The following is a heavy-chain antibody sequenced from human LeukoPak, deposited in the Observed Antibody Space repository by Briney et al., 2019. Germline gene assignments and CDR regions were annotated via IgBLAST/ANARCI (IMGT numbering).Heavy chain of an antibody. CDR1: GFTFSSYS. Sequence: GGSLRLSCAASGFTFSSYSMNWVRQAPGKGLEWVSANSGSGDSTYYADSVKGRFTISRDNSKNTLYQQLNSLRAEDTAIYYCAKPCRSGLSPFDAFDIWGQGTMVTVSS. CDR3: AKPCRSGLSPFDAFDI. D-gene: IGHD6-19*01. J-gene: IGHJ3*02. CDR2: NSGSGDST. V-gene: IGHV3-23*01.